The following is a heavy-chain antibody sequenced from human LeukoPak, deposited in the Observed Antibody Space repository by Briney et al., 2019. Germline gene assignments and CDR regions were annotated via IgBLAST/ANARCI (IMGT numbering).Heavy chain of an antibody. CDR1: GFTFSNYW. D-gene: IGHD3-10*01. V-gene: IGHV3-74*01. Sequence: GGSLRLSCAASGFTFSNYWMHWVRQAPGKGLAWVSRINSDGSSTTYVDSVKGRFTTSRDNAKNTLYLQMNSLRAEDTAVYYCARDYGRSRDYGMDVWGQGTTVTVSS. CDR2: INSDGSST. CDR3: ARDYGRSRDYGMDV. J-gene: IGHJ6*02.